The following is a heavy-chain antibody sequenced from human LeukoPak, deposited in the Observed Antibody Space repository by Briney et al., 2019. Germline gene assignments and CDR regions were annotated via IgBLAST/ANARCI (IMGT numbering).Heavy chain of an antibody. CDR3: ASRSGSRGVFLDY. CDR2: IYSGGST. J-gene: IGHJ4*02. V-gene: IGHV3-53*01. Sequence: GGSLRLSCAVSGFTVSSNFMRWVRQAPGKGLEWVSIIYSGGSTSYADSVKGRFTISRDNSKNTLYLQMNSLRAEDTAVYYCASRSGSRGVFLDYWGQGTLVTVSS. D-gene: IGHD3-10*01. CDR1: GFTVSSNF.